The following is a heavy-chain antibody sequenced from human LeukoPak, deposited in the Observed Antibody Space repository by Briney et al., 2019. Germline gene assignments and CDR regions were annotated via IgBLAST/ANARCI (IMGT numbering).Heavy chain of an antibody. CDR1: GFTFSSYA. CDR2: ISGSGGST. J-gene: IGHJ4*02. D-gene: IGHD3-10*01. Sequence: GGSLSLSCAASGFTFSSYAMSWVRQAPGKGLEWVSAISGSGGSTYYADSVKGRFTISRDNSKNTLYLQMNSLRAEDTAVYYCAKNEVTMVRGVLPSFDYWGQGTLVTVSS. V-gene: IGHV3-23*01. CDR3: AKNEVTMVRGVLPSFDY.